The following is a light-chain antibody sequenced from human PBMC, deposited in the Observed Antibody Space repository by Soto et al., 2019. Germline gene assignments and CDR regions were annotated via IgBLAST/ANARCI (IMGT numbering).Light chain of an antibody. CDR2: DVS. J-gene: IGLJ2*01. CDR1: SSDVGGYKY. Sequence: QSALTQSRSVSGSPGQSVTISCTGTSSDVGGYKYVSWYQQHPGKAPKLMIYDVSKRPSGVPDRFSGSKSGNTASLTISGLQAEDEADYYCCSYAGSYVVFGGGTQLTVL. CDR3: CSYAGSYVV. V-gene: IGLV2-11*01.